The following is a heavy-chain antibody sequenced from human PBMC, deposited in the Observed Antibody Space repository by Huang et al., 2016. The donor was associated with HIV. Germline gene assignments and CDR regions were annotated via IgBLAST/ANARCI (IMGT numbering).Heavy chain of an antibody. CDR3: ARLPGSITMIRGVITDPY. D-gene: IGHD3-10*01. J-gene: IGHJ4*02. CDR1: GGSIRSDNYY. V-gene: IGHV4-39*02. Sequence: QLQLQESGPGLVKPSETLSLTCTVSGGSIRSDNYYWGWIRQHPGKGREWIGSIDYSGSNDSNPSLKRRVPITVDTSKNHFSLRMSSVTAADTAVYYCARLPGSITMIRGVITDPYWGQGTLVTVSS. CDR2: IDYSGSN.